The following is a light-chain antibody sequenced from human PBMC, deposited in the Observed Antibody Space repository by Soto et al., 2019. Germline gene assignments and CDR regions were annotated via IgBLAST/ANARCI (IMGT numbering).Light chain of an antibody. V-gene: IGKV1-13*02. J-gene: IGKJ5*01. CDR2: DAS. CDR1: QGISSA. CDR3: QQFNSYPHT. Sequence: AIQLTQSPSSLSASVGDRVTITCRASQGISSALAWYQQKPGKAPKLLIYDASSLESGVPSRFSGSGSGTDFTLTISSLQPEDVETYYCQQFNSYPHTFSQGTRLEIK.